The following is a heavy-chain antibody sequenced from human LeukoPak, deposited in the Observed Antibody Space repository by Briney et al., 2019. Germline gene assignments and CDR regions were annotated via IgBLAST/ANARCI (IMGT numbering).Heavy chain of an antibody. J-gene: IGHJ5*02. V-gene: IGHV3-30*18. CDR1: GSTFSSYV. D-gene: IGHD3-10*01. Sequence: GGSLRLSCAASGSTFSSYVMHWVRQAPGKGLEWVAIISYDGSKKYYGDSVKGRFTISRDNSKNTLYLQMNSLRAEDTAVHYCAKAYYGSGSPLYWFDPWGQGTLVTVSS. CDR2: ISYDGSKK. CDR3: AKAYYGSGSPLYWFDP.